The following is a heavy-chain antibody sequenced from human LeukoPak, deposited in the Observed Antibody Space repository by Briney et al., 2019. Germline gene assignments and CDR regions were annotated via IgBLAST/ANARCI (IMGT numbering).Heavy chain of an antibody. CDR3: AKSEQWLARGLFDY. CDR2: ISGSGGST. J-gene: IGHJ4*02. D-gene: IGHD6-19*01. V-gene: IGHV3-23*01. Sequence: GGSLRLSCVASGFTFSSYAMSWVRQAPGKGLEWVSAISGSGGSTYYADSVKGRFTISRDKSKNTLYLQMNSLRAEDTAVYYCAKSEQWLARGLFDYWGQGTLVTVSS. CDR1: GFTFSSYA.